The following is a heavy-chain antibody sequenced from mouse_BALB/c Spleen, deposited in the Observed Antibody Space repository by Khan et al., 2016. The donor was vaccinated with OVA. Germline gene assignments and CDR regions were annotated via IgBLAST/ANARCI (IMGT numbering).Heavy chain of an antibody. CDR3: ARANSYWDFDV. CDR1: GYTFTNYG. Sequence: LVQSGPELKKPGETVKISCKASGYTFTNYGMNWVKQAPGKGLKWMGWINTYIGETTYADDFKGRLAFSLENSASTAFLQINNLKNEDMATSFCARANSYWDFDVWGAGTTVTVSS. V-gene: IGHV9-1*02. J-gene: IGHJ1*01. CDR2: INTYIGET. D-gene: IGHD4-1*02.